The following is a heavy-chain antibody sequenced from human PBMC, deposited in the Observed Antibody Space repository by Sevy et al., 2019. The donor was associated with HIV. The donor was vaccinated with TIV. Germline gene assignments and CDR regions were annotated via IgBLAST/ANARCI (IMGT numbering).Heavy chain of an antibody. V-gene: IGHV3-53*01. D-gene: IGHD3-16*01. CDR2: IYSGGRT. Sequence: GGSLRLSCAASGFTVSSNYMSWVRQAPGKGLEWVSVIYSGGRTYYADSVKGRFNIYRDNSKNTLYLQMNSLRAEDTVVYYCAREQKWPRFGYYNGIDVWGQGTTVTVSS. CDR1: GFTVSSNY. J-gene: IGHJ6*02. CDR3: AREQKWPRFGYYNGIDV.